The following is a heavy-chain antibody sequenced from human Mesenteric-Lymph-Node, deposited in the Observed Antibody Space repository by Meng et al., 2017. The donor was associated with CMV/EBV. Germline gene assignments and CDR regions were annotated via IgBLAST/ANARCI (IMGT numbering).Heavy chain of an antibody. CDR2: MSRDGNYE. CDR3: GSDYYDDSGYGH. D-gene: IGHD3-22*01. CDR1: GFTFTNHP. Sequence: GGSLRLSCAAFGFTFTNHPIHWVRQAPGKGLEWVASMSRDGNYEHYADSVKGRFTISRDNSKNTLYLQMNSLRTEDTAVYYCGSDYYDDSGYGHWGQGTLVTVSS. V-gene: IGHV3-30*04. J-gene: IGHJ4*02.